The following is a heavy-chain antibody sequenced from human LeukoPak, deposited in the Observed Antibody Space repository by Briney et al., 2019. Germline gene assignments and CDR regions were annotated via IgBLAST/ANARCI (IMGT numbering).Heavy chain of an antibody. V-gene: IGHV4-39*01. D-gene: IGHD1-26*01. Sequence: SETLSLTCSVSGASISTSAYYWGWIRQPPGKGLEWIGSIYYSGSTYYNASLKSRVTISIDTSKNQFSLRLSSVTAADTAVYYCAKSGSYGLIDYWGQGTLVTVSS. CDR3: AKSGSYGLIDY. CDR2: IYYSGST. J-gene: IGHJ4*02. CDR1: GASISTSAYY.